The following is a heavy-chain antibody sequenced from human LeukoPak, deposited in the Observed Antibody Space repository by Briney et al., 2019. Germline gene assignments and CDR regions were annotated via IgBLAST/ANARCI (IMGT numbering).Heavy chain of an antibody. V-gene: IGHV4-59*08. CDR3: GRRFDS. J-gene: IGHJ4*02. CDR1: GDSVSRYH. CDR2: IYSTGNT. Sequence: SETLSLTCTVSGDSVSRYHWTWIRQPPGKGLEYIGYIYSTGNTNYNPSLKSRLTISVDTSKNQFSLKLNSVTAADTAVYYCGRRFDSWGQGTLVTVSS.